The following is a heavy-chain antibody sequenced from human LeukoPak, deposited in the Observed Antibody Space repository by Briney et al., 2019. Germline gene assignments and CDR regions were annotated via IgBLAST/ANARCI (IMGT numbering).Heavy chain of an antibody. V-gene: IGHV3-23*01. CDR3: ATDTNLVDLIQGDGHEDENFDR. CDR1: GFTFSSYA. D-gene: IGHD2-8*01. CDR2: ISGSGGST. Sequence: GGSLRLSCAASGFTFSSYAMSWVRQAPGKGLEWVSAISGSGGSTYYADSVKGRFTVSRDNTKNLMFLQMNNLRADDTAVYYCATDTNLVDLIQGDGHEDENFDRWGQGTMVTVSS. J-gene: IGHJ3*02.